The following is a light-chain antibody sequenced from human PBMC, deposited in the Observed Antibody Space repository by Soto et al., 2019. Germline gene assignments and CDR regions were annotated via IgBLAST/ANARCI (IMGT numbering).Light chain of an antibody. J-gene: IGKJ4*01. V-gene: IGKV3-20*01. Sequence: EIVLTQSPAILSVSPGERATLSCRASQSISRSLAWYQQRPGQAPRLLIYGASSRATGIPDRFSGGGSGTDFTLTISRLEPEDFAVYYCQQFSSYPLTFGGGTKVDIK. CDR3: QQFSSYPLT. CDR2: GAS. CDR1: QSISRS.